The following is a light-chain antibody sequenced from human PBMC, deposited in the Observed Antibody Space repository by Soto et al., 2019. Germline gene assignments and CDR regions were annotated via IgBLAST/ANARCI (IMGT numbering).Light chain of an antibody. CDR2: GAS. V-gene: IGKV3-20*01. Sequence: ELVLTQSPGTLSLSPGERATLSCRASQSVSSSYLAWYQQKPGQAPRLLIYGASRRATGITDRFSGSGSGTDFTLTSSRLEPEDFAVYYCQQYGSSPFTFGPGTKVDIK. J-gene: IGKJ3*01. CDR3: QQYGSSPFT. CDR1: QSVSSSY.